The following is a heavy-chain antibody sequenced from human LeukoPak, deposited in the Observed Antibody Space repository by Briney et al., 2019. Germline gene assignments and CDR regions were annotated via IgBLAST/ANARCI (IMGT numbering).Heavy chain of an antibody. D-gene: IGHD6-6*01. V-gene: IGHV1-69*04. Sequence: ASVKVSCKASGGTFSSYTISWVRQAPGQGLEWMGRIIPILGIANYAQKFQGRVTITADKSTSTAYMELSSLRSEDTAVYYCARDRRGAARPHYFDYWGQGTLVTVSS. CDR2: IIPILGIA. CDR3: ARDRRGAARPHYFDY. J-gene: IGHJ4*02. CDR1: GGTFSSYT.